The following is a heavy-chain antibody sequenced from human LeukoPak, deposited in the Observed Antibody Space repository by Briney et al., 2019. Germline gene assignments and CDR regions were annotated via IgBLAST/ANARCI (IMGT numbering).Heavy chain of an antibody. J-gene: IGHJ4*02. Sequence: PSETLSLTCAVSGGSISSSNWWSWVRQPPGKGLEWIGEIHHSGSTNYNPSLKSRVTISVDKSKNQFSLKLSSVTVADTAVYYCARGNLYYYGSGSFYYFDYWGQGTLVTVSS. CDR1: GGSISSSNW. CDR2: IHHSGST. D-gene: IGHD3-10*01. V-gene: IGHV4-4*02. CDR3: ARGNLYYYGSGSFYYFDY.